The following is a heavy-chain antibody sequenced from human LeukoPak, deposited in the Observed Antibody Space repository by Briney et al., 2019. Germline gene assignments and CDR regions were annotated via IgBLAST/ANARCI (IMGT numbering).Heavy chain of an antibody. CDR1: GFTFSSDW. Sequence: GGSLRLSCAASGFTFSSDWMSWVRQAPGKGLEWVAVIWYDGSEKFYADSVKGRFTISRDNSKNRLYLQMNTLRAEDTALYYCATYRDYGDFYFDYWGQGTLVTVSS. D-gene: IGHD4-17*01. CDR2: IWYDGSEK. V-gene: IGHV3-33*08. CDR3: ATYRDYGDFYFDY. J-gene: IGHJ4*02.